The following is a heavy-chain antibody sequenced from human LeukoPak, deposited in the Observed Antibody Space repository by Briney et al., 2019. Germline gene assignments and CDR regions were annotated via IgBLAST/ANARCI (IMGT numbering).Heavy chain of an antibody. CDR3: AREWGGNNDY. Sequence: PGGSLRLSCAASGFTFSSYSMNWVRQAPGKGLEWVSYISSSSSTIYYADSVKGRFTISRDNAKNSLYLQMNSLRAEDTAVYYCAREWGGNNDYWGQGTLVTVSS. CDR2: ISSSSSTI. CDR1: GFTFSSYS. V-gene: IGHV3-48*01. J-gene: IGHJ4*02. D-gene: IGHD1/OR15-1a*01.